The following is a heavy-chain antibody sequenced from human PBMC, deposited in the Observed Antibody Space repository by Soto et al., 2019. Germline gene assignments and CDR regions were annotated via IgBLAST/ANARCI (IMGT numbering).Heavy chain of an antibody. D-gene: IGHD3-22*01. CDR3: ATSSYYYDSSGYRGLDY. V-gene: IGHV1-24*01. J-gene: IGHJ4*02. CDR1: GYTLTELS. Sequence: ASVKVSCKVSGYTLTELSMHWVRQAPGKGLEWMGGFDPEDGETIYAQKFQGRVTMTEDTSTDTAYMELSSLRSEDTAVYYCATSSYYYDSSGYRGLDYWGQGTLVTVSS. CDR2: FDPEDGET.